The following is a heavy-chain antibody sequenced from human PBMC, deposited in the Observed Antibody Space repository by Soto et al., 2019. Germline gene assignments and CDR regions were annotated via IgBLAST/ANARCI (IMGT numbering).Heavy chain of an antibody. V-gene: IGHV1-8*01. CDR3: ARDHPQRNWNYGRYCYYMDV. D-gene: IGHD1-7*01. CDR2: MNPNSGNT. CDR1: GYTFASYD. Sequence: GASVKVSCKASGYTFASYDINWVRQATGQGLEWMGWMNPNSGNTGYAQKFQGRVTMTRNTSMSTAYMELSSLRSEDTAVYYCARDHPQRNWNYGRYCYYMDVWGKGTTDTVSS. J-gene: IGHJ6*03.